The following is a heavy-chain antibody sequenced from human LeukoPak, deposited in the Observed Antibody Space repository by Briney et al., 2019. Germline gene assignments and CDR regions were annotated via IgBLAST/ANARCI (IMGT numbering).Heavy chain of an antibody. CDR3: ASHSSSWYLYAFDI. V-gene: IGHV4-34*01. Sequence: PSETLSLTCAVYGGSFSGYYWSWIRQPPGKGLEWIGEINHSGSTNYNPSLKSRVTISVDTSKNQFSLKLSSVTAADTAVYYCASHSSSWYLYAFDIWGQGTMVTVSS. D-gene: IGHD6-13*01. CDR1: GGSFSGYY. CDR2: INHSGST. J-gene: IGHJ3*02.